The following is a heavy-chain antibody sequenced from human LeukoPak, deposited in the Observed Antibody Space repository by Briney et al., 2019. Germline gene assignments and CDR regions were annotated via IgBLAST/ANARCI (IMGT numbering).Heavy chain of an antibody. CDR3: TKDPNGDYVGAFDS. V-gene: IGHV3-23*01. CDR2: ITGNHGPT. J-gene: IGHJ5*01. Sequence: GGSLRLSRAASGFTLTSFAMTWVRQAPGKGLEWVSSITGNHGPTYNTDSVRGRFTISRDNSQNTLYLQMKSLRAEDTAVYYCTKDPNGDYVGAFDSWGQGTLVTVSS. D-gene: IGHD4-17*01. CDR1: GFTLTSFA.